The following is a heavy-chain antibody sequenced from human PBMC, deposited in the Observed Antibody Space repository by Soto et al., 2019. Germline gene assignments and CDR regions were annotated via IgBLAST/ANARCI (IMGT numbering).Heavy chain of an antibody. Sequence: QVQLQESGPGLVKPSETLSLTCTVSGGSISTYYWSWIRQPPGKGLEWIGYIYYSGSTNYNPSLKRRVTLSVDTSKNQFSLKLSSVTAADTAVYYCARGNYDFLTGYYIEYFDYWGQGTLVTVSS. CDR3: ARGNYDFLTGYYIEYFDY. V-gene: IGHV4-59*01. D-gene: IGHD3-9*01. CDR2: IYYSGST. CDR1: GGSISTYY. J-gene: IGHJ4*02.